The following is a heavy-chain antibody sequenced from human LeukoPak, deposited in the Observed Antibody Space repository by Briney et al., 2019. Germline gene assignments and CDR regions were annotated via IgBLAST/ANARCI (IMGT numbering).Heavy chain of an antibody. CDR3: VKITSVTGGDC. CDR1: GFTFSGYT. J-gene: IGHJ4*02. D-gene: IGHD1-1*01. CDR2: ISRSSISI. Sequence: GGSLRLSCTTSGFTFSGYTMNWVRQAPGKGLEWVSSISRSSISIYYTDSVKGRFTVSRENAKKSLCLQMNSLRVEDTAVYYCVKITSVTGGDCWGQGARLTVSS. V-gene: IGHV3-21*01.